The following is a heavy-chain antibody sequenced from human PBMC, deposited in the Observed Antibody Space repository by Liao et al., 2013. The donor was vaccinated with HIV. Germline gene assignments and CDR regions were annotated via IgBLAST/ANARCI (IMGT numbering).Heavy chain of an antibody. V-gene: IGHV4-34*01. J-gene: IGHJ5*02. CDR3: ARGGYEYHFGP. D-gene: IGHD2-2*01. CDR1: GGSFSGYY. Sequence: QVQLQQWGAGLLKPSETLSLTCAVYGGSFSGYYWSWIRQPPGKGLEWIGDINQSGGTHYNPSLESRVSITVDTSKKQFSLKMTSVTAADAAIYYCARGGYEYHFGPWGQGTQVTVSS. CDR2: INQSGGT.